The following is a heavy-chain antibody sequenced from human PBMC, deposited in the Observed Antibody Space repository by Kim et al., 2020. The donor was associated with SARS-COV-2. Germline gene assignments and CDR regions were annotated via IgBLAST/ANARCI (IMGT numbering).Heavy chain of an antibody. D-gene: IGHD2-15*01. V-gene: IGHV4-4*02. CDR3: ASRPGYCSGGSCYEFDY. J-gene: IGHJ4*02. Sequence: LKSRVTISVDKSKNQFSLKLSSVTAADTAVYYCASRPGYCSGGSCYEFDYWGQGTLVTVSS.